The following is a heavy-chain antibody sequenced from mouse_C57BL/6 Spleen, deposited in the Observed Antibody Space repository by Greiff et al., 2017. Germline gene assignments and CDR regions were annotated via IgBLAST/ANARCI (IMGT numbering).Heavy chain of an antibody. CDR3: ARGDSNYGGAYYYAMDY. D-gene: IGHD2-5*01. CDR1: GYTFTDYY. Sequence: EVQLQQSGPELVKPGASVKISCKASGYTFTDYYMNWVKQSHGKSLEWIGDINPNNGGTSYNQKFKGKATLTVDKSSSTAYMELRSLTSEDSAVYYCARGDSNYGGAYYYAMDYWGQGTSVTVSS. J-gene: IGHJ4*01. V-gene: IGHV1-26*01. CDR2: INPNNGGT.